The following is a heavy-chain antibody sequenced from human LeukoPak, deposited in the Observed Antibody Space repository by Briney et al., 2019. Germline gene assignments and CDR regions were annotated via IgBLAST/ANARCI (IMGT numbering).Heavy chain of an antibody. CDR3: TRDLNSGGSC. CDR2: ISGSGGST. V-gene: IGHV3-23*01. CDR1: GFTFSSYA. J-gene: IGHJ4*02. Sequence: GGSLRLSCAASGFTFSSYAMSWVRQAPGKGLEWVSAISGSGGSTYYADSVKGRFSISRDNSKNTLYLQMNSLRAQDTAVYYCTRDLNSGGSCWGQGALVAVSS. D-gene: IGHD2-15*01.